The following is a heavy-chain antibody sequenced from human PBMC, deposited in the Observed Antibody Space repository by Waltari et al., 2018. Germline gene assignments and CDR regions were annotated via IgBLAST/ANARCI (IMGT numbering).Heavy chain of an antibody. V-gene: IGHV4-38-2*01. J-gene: IGHJ6*02. CDR1: GYSISSGYY. Sequence: QVQLQESGPGLVKPSETLSLTCAVSGYSISSGYYWGWIRQPPGKGLEWIGSLYHSGSTYYNPSLKSRVTISVDTSKNQCSLKLSSVTAADTAVYYCARYYYDSSGYYYRNYYYGMDVWGQGTTVTVSS. CDR2: LYHSGST. CDR3: ARYYYDSSGYYYRNYYYGMDV. D-gene: IGHD3-22*01.